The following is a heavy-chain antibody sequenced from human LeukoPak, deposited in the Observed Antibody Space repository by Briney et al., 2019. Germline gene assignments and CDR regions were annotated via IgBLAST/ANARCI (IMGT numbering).Heavy chain of an antibody. V-gene: IGHV3-7*01. Sequence: TGGSLRLTCAASGFTFSSYWMNWVRQAAGKGLEWVANIKQDGSETYYVDSVKGRFNIYRDNAKNSLFLQMNSLRGEDTAVYYCARSGGRGSGWAYWGQGILVTVSS. CDR2: IKQDGSET. D-gene: IGHD6-25*01. J-gene: IGHJ4*02. CDR3: ARSGGRGSGWAY. CDR1: GFTFSSYW.